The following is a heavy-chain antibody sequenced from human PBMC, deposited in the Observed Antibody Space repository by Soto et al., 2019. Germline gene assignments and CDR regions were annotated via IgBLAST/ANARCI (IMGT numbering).Heavy chain of an antibody. D-gene: IGHD5-18*01. CDR1: GFTFSSYA. Sequence: GGSLRLSCAASGFTFSSYAMSWVRQAPGKGLEWVSAISGSGGSTYYADSVKGRFTISRDNSKNTLYLQMNSLRAEDTAVYYCAKDPEAEWQLWLSAYYFDYWGRGTLVTVSS. J-gene: IGHJ4*02. CDR2: ISGSGGST. V-gene: IGHV3-23*01. CDR3: AKDPEAEWQLWLSAYYFDY.